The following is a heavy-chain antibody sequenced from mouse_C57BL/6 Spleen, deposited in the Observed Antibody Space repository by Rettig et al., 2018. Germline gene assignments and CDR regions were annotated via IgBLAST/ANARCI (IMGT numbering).Heavy chain of an antibody. D-gene: IGHD1-1*01. CDR2: SNTSTGGT. CDR1: GYSFTGYS. J-gene: IGHJ2*01. V-gene: IGHV1-42*01. Sequence: EVQLQQSGPELVKPGASVKISCKASGYSFTGYSMNWVKQRPQKSLESIGESNTSTGGTTYNQKFKAKATLTVDKSSSTAYMQLKSLTSEDSAVYYCASFHYYGSGGFDYWGQGTTLTVSS. CDR3: ASFHYYGSGGFDY.